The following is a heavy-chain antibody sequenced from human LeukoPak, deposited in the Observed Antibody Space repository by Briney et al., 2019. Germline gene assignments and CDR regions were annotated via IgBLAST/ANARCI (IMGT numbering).Heavy chain of an antibody. D-gene: IGHD1-14*01. V-gene: IGHV3-7*01. CDR2: IKQDGINK. CDR3: TRDHHHRLWDSYYSYMDV. Sequence: GGSLRLSCAASGFTFSNYWMSWVRQAPGKGLEWVANIKQDGINKYYVDSVKGRFTISREKAKNSLFMQMNRLRDEDTAVYYCTRDHHHRLWDSYYSYMDVWGKGTTVTISS. J-gene: IGHJ6*03. CDR1: GFTFSNYW.